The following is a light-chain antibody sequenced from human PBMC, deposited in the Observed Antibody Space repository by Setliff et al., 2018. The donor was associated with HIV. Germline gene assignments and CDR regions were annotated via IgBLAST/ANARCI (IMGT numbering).Light chain of an antibody. CDR3: CSYAGSNIPFV. CDR2: DVI. Sequence: QSALAQPASVSAAPGLSITISCTGTKSDIGGYNYVSWYVQEPGKAPKLLIYDVIKRPSGVPGRFSGSKSGNTASLTISGLQAEDEADYYCCSYAGSNIPFVFGTGTKATV. J-gene: IGLJ1*01. CDR1: KSDIGGYNY. V-gene: IGLV2-14*03.